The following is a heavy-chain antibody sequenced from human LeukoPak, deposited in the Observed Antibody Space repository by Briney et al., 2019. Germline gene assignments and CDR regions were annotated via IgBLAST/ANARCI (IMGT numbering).Heavy chain of an antibody. D-gene: IGHD3-22*01. CDR2: ISWDGGST. CDR1: GFTFDDYA. CDR3: ARGAHYYDSSGYFDAFDI. J-gene: IGHJ3*02. V-gene: IGHV3-43D*03. Sequence: PGGSLRLSCAASGFTFDDYAMHWVRQAPGKGLEWVSLISWDGGSTYYADSVKGRFTISRDNAKNSLYLQMNSLRAEDTALYYCARGAHYYDSSGYFDAFDIWGQGTMVTVSS.